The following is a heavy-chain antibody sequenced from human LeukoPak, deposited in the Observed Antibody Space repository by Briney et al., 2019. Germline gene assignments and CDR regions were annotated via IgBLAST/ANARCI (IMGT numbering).Heavy chain of an antibody. CDR3: AEQPYNYYAMDV. Sequence: SETLSLTCAVSGVSISSSNWWSWVRQPPGKGLEWIGETHHSGSINYNPSLKSRVTISVDKSKNQFSLRLSSVTAADTAVYYCAEQPYNYYAMDVWGQGTTVTVSS. CDR1: GVSISSSNW. CDR2: THHSGSI. D-gene: IGHD2-2*02. J-gene: IGHJ6*02. V-gene: IGHV4-4*02.